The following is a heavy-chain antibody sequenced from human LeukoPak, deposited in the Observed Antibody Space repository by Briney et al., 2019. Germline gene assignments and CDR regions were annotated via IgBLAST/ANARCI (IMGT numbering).Heavy chain of an antibody. Sequence: ASVEVSCKASGYTFTGYYMHWVRQAPGQGLEWMGWINPNSGGTNYAQKFQGRVTMTRDTSISTAYMELSRLRSDDTAVYYCARVVPAARTTVGYWGQGTLVTVSS. CDR2: INPNSGGT. CDR3: ARVVPAARTTVGY. V-gene: IGHV1-2*02. D-gene: IGHD2-2*01. CDR1: GYTFTGYY. J-gene: IGHJ4*02.